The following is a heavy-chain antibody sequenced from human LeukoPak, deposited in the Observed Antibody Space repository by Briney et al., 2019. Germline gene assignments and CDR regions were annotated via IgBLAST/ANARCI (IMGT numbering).Heavy chain of an antibody. CDR3: ARYLDY. Sequence: SETLSLTCTVSGGSFSSYYWSWIRQPPGKGLEWIGYIYYSGSTNYNPSFKSRVTISADTSRNQFSLKPTSVTSADTAVYYCARYLDYWGQGILVTVSS. V-gene: IGHV4-59*01. CDR1: GGSFSSYY. J-gene: IGHJ4*02. CDR2: IYYSGST. D-gene: IGHD3-9*01.